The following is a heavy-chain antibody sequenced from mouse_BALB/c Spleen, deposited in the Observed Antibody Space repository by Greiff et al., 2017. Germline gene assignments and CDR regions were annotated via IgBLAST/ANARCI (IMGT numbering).Heavy chain of an antibody. D-gene: IGHD2-3*01. J-gene: IGHJ2*01. CDR2: ISNGGGST. CDR1: GFTFSSYT. V-gene: IGHV5-12-2*01. Sequence: EVQLMESGGGLVQPGGSLKLSCAASGFTFSSYTMSWVRQTPEKRLEWVAYISNGGGSTYYPDTVKGRFTISRDNAKNTLYLQMSSLKSEDTAMYYCARHDGYPDYWGQGTTLTVSS. CDR3: ARHDGYPDY.